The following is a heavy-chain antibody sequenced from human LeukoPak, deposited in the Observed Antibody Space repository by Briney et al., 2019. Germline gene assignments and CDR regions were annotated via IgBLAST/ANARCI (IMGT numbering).Heavy chain of an antibody. J-gene: IGHJ1*01. D-gene: IGHD3-16*01. CDR2: IDYSGNT. CDR1: NGSICSYY. V-gene: IGHV4-59*01. Sequence: PETLSLACAVSNGSICSYYWSCVRQSPGPRLEWIGYIDYSGNTHYNPSLKARVTISLATSLRPLFLRMSSVTAADSAVYFCARGDYIRGNIHYNAEYFQHWGQGILVTVSS. CDR3: ARGDYIRGNIHYNAEYFQH.